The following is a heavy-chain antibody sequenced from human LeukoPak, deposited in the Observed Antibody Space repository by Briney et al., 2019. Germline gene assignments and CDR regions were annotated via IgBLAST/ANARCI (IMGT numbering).Heavy chain of an antibody. CDR2: IRYDGSNK. J-gene: IGHJ4*02. CDR1: GFTFSSYG. CDR3: ARDPPREWLKYYFDY. V-gene: IGHV3-30*02. D-gene: IGHD6-19*01. Sequence: GGSLTLSCAASGFTFSSYGMHWVRQAPGKGLEWVAFIRYDGSNKYYADSVKGRFTISRDNSKNTLYLQMNSLRAEDTAVYYCARDPPREWLKYYFDYWGQGTLVTVSS.